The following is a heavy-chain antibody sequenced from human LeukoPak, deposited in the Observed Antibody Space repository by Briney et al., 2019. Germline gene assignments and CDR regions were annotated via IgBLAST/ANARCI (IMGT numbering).Heavy chain of an antibody. J-gene: IGHJ5*02. Sequence: SETLSLTCAVYGGSFSGYYWSWIRQPPGKWLEWIGEINHSGSTNYNPSLKSRVTISVDTSKNQFSLKLSSVTAADTAVYYCARGARGWSSGYNWFDPWGQGTLVTVSS. CDR1: GGSFSGYY. CDR2: INHSGST. CDR3: ARGARGWSSGYNWFDP. D-gene: IGHD6-19*01. V-gene: IGHV4-34*01.